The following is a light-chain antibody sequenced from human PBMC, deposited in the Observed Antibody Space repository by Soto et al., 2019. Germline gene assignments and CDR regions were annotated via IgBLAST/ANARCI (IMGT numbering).Light chain of an antibody. J-gene: IGKJ4*01. CDR2: SAS. V-gene: IGKV1-9*01. CDR1: QGISTY. CDR3: QQLNGYQLT. Sequence: DIQLTQSPSFLSASAGDRVTITCRASQGISTYLAWYQQKPGKAPKLLIYSASTLQSGVPSRFSGSASGTEFTITLDSLQHEDFATYYCQQLNGYQLTFGGGTKVEI.